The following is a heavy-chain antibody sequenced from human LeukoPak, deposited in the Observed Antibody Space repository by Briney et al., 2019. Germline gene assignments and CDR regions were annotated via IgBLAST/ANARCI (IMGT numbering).Heavy chain of an antibody. Sequence: GGSLRLSCAASGFTFDDYAMHWVRQAPGKGLEWVSGISWNSGSIGYADSVKGRFTISRDNAKNSLYLQMNSRRAEDTALYYCAKGLRFLEWLSSFDYWGQGTLVTVSS. V-gene: IGHV3-9*01. CDR1: GFTFDDYA. J-gene: IGHJ4*02. CDR2: ISWNSGSI. D-gene: IGHD3-3*01. CDR3: AKGLRFLEWLSSFDY.